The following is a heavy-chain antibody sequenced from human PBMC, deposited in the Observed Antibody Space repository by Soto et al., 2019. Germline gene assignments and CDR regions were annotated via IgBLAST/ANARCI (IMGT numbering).Heavy chain of an antibody. V-gene: IGHV3-30-3*02. Sequence: QVQLVESGGGVVQPGRSLRLSCAASGFTFSSYAMHWVRQAPGKGLEWVAVISYDGSNKYYADSVKGRFTISRDNSKNTLYLKMNKLGAEETDVYYCAKHMYDAFYFWGQATMVTASS. J-gene: IGHJ3*01. CDR2: ISYDGSNK. D-gene: IGHD2-21*01. CDR1: GFTFSSYA. CDR3: AKHMYDAFYF.